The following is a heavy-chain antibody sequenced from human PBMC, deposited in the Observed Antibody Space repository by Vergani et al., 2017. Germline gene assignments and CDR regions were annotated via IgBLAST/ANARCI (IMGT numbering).Heavy chain of an antibody. CDR2: IYYSGST. CDR1: GGSISSYY. CDR3: ASAPDIVVVVAAPTYFDY. Sequence: QVQLQESGPGLVKPSETLSLTCTVSGGSISSYYWSWIRQPPGKGLAWIWYIYYSGSTNYNPSLKSRVTISVDTSKNQFSLKLSSVTAADTAGYYCASAPDIVVVVAAPTYFDYWGQGTLVTVSS. V-gene: IGHV4-59*01. D-gene: IGHD2-15*01. J-gene: IGHJ4*02.